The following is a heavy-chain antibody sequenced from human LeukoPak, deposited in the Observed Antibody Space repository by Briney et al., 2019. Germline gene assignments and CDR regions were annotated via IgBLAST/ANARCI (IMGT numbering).Heavy chain of an antibody. V-gene: IGHV1-2*02. D-gene: IGHD4-11*01. CDR2: IDANNGDT. CDR3: ARDPSSVTLYFFYY. J-gene: IGHJ4*02. Sequence: ASVKVSCKASGSTFRGNYIHRLRQAPGQGHEWMGWIDANNGDTKSAQKFQGRVTMSRDTSISTAYMDLSSLSPDDAAVYYCARDPSSVTLYFFYYWGQGTLVTVSS. CDR1: GSTFRGNY.